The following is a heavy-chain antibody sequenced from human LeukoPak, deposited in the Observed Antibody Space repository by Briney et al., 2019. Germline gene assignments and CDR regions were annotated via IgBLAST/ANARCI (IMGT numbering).Heavy chain of an antibody. V-gene: IGHV4-38-2*02. D-gene: IGHD3-16*01. Sequence: KPSETLSLTCTVSGYSISSGYYWGWIRQPPGQGLEWIGSIYHSGSTYYNPSLKSRVTISVDTSKNQFSLKLSSVTAADTAVYYCARDHGPGGGRFDPWGQGTLVTVSS. CDR3: ARDHGPGGGRFDP. CDR2: IYHSGST. CDR1: GYSISSGYY. J-gene: IGHJ5*02.